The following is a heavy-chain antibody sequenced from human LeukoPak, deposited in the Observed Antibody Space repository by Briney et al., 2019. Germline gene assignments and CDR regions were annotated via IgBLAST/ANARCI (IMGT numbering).Heavy chain of an antibody. CDR1: GFSFSTYV. J-gene: IGHJ4*02. CDR2: VYGNGDGT. D-gene: IGHD3-10*01. Sequence: PGGSLRLSCAASGFSFSTYVMYWVRQAPGKGLEWVSAVYGNGDGTSYVDSVKDRFTISRDNSKNTLYLQMNSLRPEDTALYYCAKLGVRSSAGEDYWGKGTLVTVSS. V-gene: IGHV3-23*01. CDR3: AKLGVRSSAGEDY.